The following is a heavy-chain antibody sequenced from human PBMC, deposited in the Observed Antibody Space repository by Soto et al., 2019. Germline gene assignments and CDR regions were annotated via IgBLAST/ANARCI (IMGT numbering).Heavy chain of an antibody. J-gene: IGHJ4*02. V-gene: IGHV3-74*01. D-gene: IGHD5-18*01. CDR1: GFTFSSYW. CDR2: INPDGSAT. CDR3: GRGGSDSPMAPGY. Sequence: PGGSLRLSCAASGFTFSSYWMHWVRQAPGKGLVWVSRINPDGSATNYAESVKRRFTISRDNAKNTLYLQMNSLSAEDTAVFYCGRGGSDSPMAPGYLGQGTLVTVSS.